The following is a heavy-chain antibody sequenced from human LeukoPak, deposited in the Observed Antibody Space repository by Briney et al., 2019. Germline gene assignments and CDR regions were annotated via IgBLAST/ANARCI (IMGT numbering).Heavy chain of an antibody. CDR3: GTVLRRDVLTGFPLIDY. CDR2: FDPEDGET. Sequence: GASVKVSCKVSGYTLSELSMHWVRQAPGKGLEWMGGFDPEDGETVYAQKFQGRVTMTEDTSTDTAYMELSSLRSEDTAVYYCGTVLRRDVLTGFPLIDYWGQGALVTVSS. V-gene: IGHV1-24*01. CDR1: GYTLSELS. D-gene: IGHD3-9*01. J-gene: IGHJ4*02.